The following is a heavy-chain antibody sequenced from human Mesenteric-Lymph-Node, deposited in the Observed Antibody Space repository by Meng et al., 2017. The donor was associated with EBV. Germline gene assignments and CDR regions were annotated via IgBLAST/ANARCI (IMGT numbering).Heavy chain of an antibody. CDR3: ARVSGPYYSPWFDP. V-gene: IGHV4-61*01. D-gene: IGHD2/OR15-2a*01. CDR2: IFNSGST. Sequence: QVQLQESGPGLVKPSEPLSLTCTVSGDSVSSTRCYWSWIRQPPGRGLEWIGYIFNSGSTNYNPSLRSRATISVDTSRNQFSLTLNSVTAADTAVYYCARVSGPYYSPWFDPWGQGSLVTVSS. CDR1: GDSVSSTRCY. J-gene: IGHJ5*02.